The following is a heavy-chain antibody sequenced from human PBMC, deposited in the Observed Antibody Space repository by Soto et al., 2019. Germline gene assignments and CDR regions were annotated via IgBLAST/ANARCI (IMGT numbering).Heavy chain of an antibody. J-gene: IGHJ4*02. D-gene: IGHD2-2*01. V-gene: IGHV4-39*01. Sequence: PSETLSLTCTVSGGSIIISSYYWGWIRQPPGKGLEWIGSIYYSGSTYYNPSLKSRVTISVDTSKNQFSLKLSSVTAADTAVYYCARPVVPAAMEVYFDYWGQGTLVTVSS. CDR1: GGSIIISSYY. CDR3: ARPVVPAAMEVYFDY. CDR2: IYYSGST.